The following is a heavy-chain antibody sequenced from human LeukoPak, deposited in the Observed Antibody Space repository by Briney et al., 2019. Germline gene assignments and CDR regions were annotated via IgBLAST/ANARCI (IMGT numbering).Heavy chain of an antibody. V-gene: IGHV3-49*04. J-gene: IGHJ4*02. Sequence: GRSLRLSCTASGFIFGDYAMSWVRQAPGKGLEWVGFIRSKAYGGTTEYTASVKGRFTISRDDSKSIAYLQMNSLKTEDTAVYYCSRDRTYYYGSGSYPGYFDYWGQGTLVTVSS. CDR2: IRSKAYGGTT. CDR3: SRDRTYYYGSGSYPGYFDY. D-gene: IGHD3-10*01. CDR1: GFIFGDYA.